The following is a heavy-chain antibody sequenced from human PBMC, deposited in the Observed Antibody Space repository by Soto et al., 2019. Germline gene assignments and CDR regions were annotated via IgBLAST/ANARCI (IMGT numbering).Heavy chain of an antibody. J-gene: IGHJ5*02. Sequence: SETLSLTCTVSGGSVSSGSYFWNWIRQPPGQGLEWIGYIYYSGSTNYNPSLKSRVTISIDRSQNQFSLKLHSVTAADTAVYYCARHGGIPTRRFDPWGQGTLVTVSS. V-gene: IGHV4-61*01. CDR1: GGSVSSGSYF. D-gene: IGHD2-15*01. CDR2: IYYSGST. CDR3: ARHGGIPTRRFDP.